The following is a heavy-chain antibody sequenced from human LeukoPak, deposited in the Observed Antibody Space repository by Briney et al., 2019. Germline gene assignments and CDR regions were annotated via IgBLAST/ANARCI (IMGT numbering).Heavy chain of an antibody. Sequence: SVKVSCKASGGTFSSYAISWVRQAPGQGLEWMGGIIPIFGTANYAQKFQGRVTITADESTSTAYMELSSLRSEDMAVYYCAREFSRYCSSTSCYPGLWFGEDFHFDYWGQGTLVTVSS. CDR1: GGTFSSYA. J-gene: IGHJ4*02. D-gene: IGHD2-2*01. CDR3: AREFSRYCSSTSCYPGLWFGEDFHFDY. V-gene: IGHV1-69*13. CDR2: IIPIFGTA.